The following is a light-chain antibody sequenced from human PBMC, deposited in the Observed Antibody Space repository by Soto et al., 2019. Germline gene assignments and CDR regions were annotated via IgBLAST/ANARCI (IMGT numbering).Light chain of an antibody. CDR2: GAS. J-gene: IGKJ1*01. CDR3: QQYTDWPTT. CDR1: QSVRSN. Sequence: EIVMTQSPATLSVSPGERATLSCRASQSVRSNLAWYQQKLGQAPRLLIYGASTRATGIPVRFTGSGSGTEFTLIISSLQSEDLAVYYCQQYTDWPTTFGQGTKVDI. V-gene: IGKV3-15*01.